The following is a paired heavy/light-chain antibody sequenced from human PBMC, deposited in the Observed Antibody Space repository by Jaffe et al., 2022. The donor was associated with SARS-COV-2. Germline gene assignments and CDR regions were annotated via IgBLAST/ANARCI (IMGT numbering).Heavy chain of an antibody. Sequence: QVQLVQSGAEVKKPGASVQVSCKASGYTFTNYGLTWVRQAPGQGLEWMGWITIYNGKTKYAQKFLGRVTMTTDTFTSTAFMELRDLRSDDTAVYYCARWIEGTTGFDYWGLGTQVTVPS. CDR1: GYTFTNYG. CDR3: ARWIEGTTGFDY. J-gene: IGHJ4*02. CDR2: ITIYNGKT. D-gene: IGHD1-1*01. V-gene: IGHV1-18*01.
Light chain of an antibody. CDR2: GNI. J-gene: IGLJ2*01. V-gene: IGLV1-44*01. Sequence: QSVLTQPPSASGTPGQRVIISCSGGSSNIGKNTVNWYQQLPGTAPKLLIFGNIQRPSGVPDRFSGSRSDTSASLAISGLQSEDEGDYYCAAWDDSLNGHVIFGGGTKLTVL. CDR1: SSNIGKNT. CDR3: AAWDDSLNGHVI.